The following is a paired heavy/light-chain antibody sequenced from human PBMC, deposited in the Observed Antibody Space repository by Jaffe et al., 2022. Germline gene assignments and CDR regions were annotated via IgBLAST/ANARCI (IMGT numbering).Light chain of an antibody. Sequence: QAGLTQPPSVSKDLRQTATLTCTGNSDNVGSKGAAWLQQHQGHPPKLLSYRNNTRPSGISERFSASRSGNTASLTITGLQPEDEADYYCSTWDSSLSAVVFGGGTKLTVL. CDR1: SDNVGSKG. CDR2: RNN. V-gene: IGLV10-54*04. CDR3: STWDSSLSAVV. J-gene: IGLJ2*01.
Heavy chain of an antibody. Sequence: EVQLVESGGGLVQLGGSLRLSCTASGFTFSDHYMEWVRQAPGKGLEWLGRSRNKANSYSIEYAASVKGRCTISRDDSKNSLYLNLNSLKIEDTAVYYCASATVGDRSAFDFWGLGTMVTVSS. CDR1: GFTFSDHY. D-gene: IGHD3-16*01. CDR2: SRNKANSYSI. CDR3: ASATVGDRSAFDF. J-gene: IGHJ3*01. V-gene: IGHV3-72*01.